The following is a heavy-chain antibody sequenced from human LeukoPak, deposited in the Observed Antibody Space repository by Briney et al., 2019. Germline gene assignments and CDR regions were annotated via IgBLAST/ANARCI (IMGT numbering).Heavy chain of an antibody. Sequence: ASVKVSCKASGGTFSSYAISWVRQAPGQGLEWMGRIIPILGIANYAQKSQGRVTITADKSTSTAYMELSSLRSEDTAVYYCARDRLHDYGDYYFDYWGQGTLVTVSS. J-gene: IGHJ4*02. CDR3: ARDRLHDYGDYYFDY. CDR2: IIPILGIA. D-gene: IGHD4-17*01. CDR1: GGTFSSYA. V-gene: IGHV1-69*04.